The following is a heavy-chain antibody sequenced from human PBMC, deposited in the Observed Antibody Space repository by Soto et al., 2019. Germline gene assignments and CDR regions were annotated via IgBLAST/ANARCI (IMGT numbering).Heavy chain of an antibody. Sequence: SETLSLTCAVYGGSFSGYYWSWIRQPPGKGLEWIEEINHSGSTNYNPSLKSRVTISVDTSKNQFSLKLSSVTAADTAVYYCARKYSSSPYYYYYMDVWGKGTTVTVSS. D-gene: IGHD6-6*01. CDR1: GGSFSGYY. V-gene: IGHV4-34*01. J-gene: IGHJ6*03. CDR3: ARKYSSSPYYYYYMDV. CDR2: INHSGST.